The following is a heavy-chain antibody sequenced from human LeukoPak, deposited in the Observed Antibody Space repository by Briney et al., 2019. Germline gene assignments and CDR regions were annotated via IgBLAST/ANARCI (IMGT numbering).Heavy chain of an antibody. CDR1: GFTFSSYS. J-gene: IGHJ4*02. D-gene: IGHD1-26*01. Sequence: GGSLRLSCAASGFTFSSYSMTWVRQAPGKGLEWVSSISIGSSYKYYADSVKGRFTISRDDAKNSLYLQINSLRAEDTAVYYCARGGNYYGSYFDYWGQGTLVTVSS. CDR2: ISIGSSYK. V-gene: IGHV3-21*01. CDR3: ARGGNYYGSYFDY.